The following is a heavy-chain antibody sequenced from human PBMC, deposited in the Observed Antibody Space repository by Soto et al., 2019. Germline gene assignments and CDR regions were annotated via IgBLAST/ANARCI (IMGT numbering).Heavy chain of an antibody. V-gene: IGHV4-31*03. D-gene: IGHD6-13*01. CDR3: ARVYSVNYLGYFDY. CDR2: IFYTGST. J-gene: IGHJ4*02. CDR1: GGPLSRGGYY. Sequence: ASETLSPTCTVSGGPLSRGGYYRSLIPQPPGKGLGCIGYIFYTGSTYYNPTLKSRVTMSVDTSKRQFSLNLSSLTAADTAVYYCARVYSVNYLGYFDYWGQGALVTAPQ.